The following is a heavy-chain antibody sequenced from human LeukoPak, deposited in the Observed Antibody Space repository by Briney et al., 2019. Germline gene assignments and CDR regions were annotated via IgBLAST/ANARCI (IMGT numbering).Heavy chain of an antibody. CDR1: GFTFSSYG. Sequence: GGSLRLPCAASGFTFSSYGMHWVRQAPGKGLEWVAVISYDGTNKYYADSVKGRFTISRDNAKNSLYLQMNSLGAADTAVYYCARDPRYPYQYQSDDSGFSLDYWGQGTLVTVSS. CDR3: ARDPRYPYQYQSDDSGFSLDY. CDR2: ISYDGTNK. J-gene: IGHJ4*02. V-gene: IGHV3-30*03. D-gene: IGHD3-22*01.